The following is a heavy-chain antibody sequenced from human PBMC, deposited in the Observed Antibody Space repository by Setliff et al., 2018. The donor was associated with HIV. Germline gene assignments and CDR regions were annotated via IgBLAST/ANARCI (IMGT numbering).Heavy chain of an antibody. Sequence: SETLSLTCIVSGGSINSSSYYWAWIRQPPGKGLEWIGSIYHSGSTYYNPSLRSRVTMSVDTSKNQFSLKLTSVTAADTAVYFCARVWLHFGDDIPRFDPWGQGILVTVSS. CDR1: GGSINSSSYY. CDR2: IYHSGST. CDR3: ARVWLHFGDDIPRFDP. V-gene: IGHV4-39*01. D-gene: IGHD4-17*01. J-gene: IGHJ5*02.